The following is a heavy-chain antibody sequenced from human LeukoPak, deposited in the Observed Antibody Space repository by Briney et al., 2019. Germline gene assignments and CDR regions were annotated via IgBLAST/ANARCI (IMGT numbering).Heavy chain of an antibody. D-gene: IGHD2-8*01. CDR2: IYSGGST. V-gene: IGHV3-66*01. CDR1: GFTFSSNY. J-gene: IGHJ6*03. Sequence: GGSLRLSCAASGFTFSSNYMSWVRQAPGKGLEWVSVIYSGGSTYYADSVKGRFTISRDNSKNTLYLHMNSLRADDTAVYYCAKMEGQRLYDYCMDVWGRGTTVTVSS. CDR3: AKMEGQRLYDYCMDV.